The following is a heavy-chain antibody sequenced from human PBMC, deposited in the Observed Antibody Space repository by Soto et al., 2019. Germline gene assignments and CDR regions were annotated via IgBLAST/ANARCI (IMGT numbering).Heavy chain of an antibody. CDR3: VRQGIGSLHGLVDV. D-gene: IGHD1-26*01. CDR2: VYNTGGT. CDR1: SGPSSSHN. Sequence: QVQLQQSGPGLVKPSETLSLTCTVSSGPSSSHNWGWIRQSPGRGLEWIGYVYNTGGTSYNPSLKSRVTISADTYANHISLTLSFVTAADTAIYYCVRQGIGSLHGLVDVWGQGTTVSVSS. J-gene: IGHJ6*02. V-gene: IGHV4-59*08.